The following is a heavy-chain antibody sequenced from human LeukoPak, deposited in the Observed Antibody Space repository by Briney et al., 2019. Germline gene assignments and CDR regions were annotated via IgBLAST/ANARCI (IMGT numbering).Heavy chain of an antibody. Sequence: SETLSLTCAVYGGSFSGYSWSWIRQPPGKGLEWIGEINHSGSTNYNPSLKRRVTISVDTPTNQFSLQLSSVTAGDTAVYYCARRYYYDSSGYYYVGGSFDCWGQGTLVTVSS. V-gene: IGHV4-34*01. J-gene: IGHJ4*02. CDR1: GGSFSGYS. CDR3: ARRYYYDSSGYYYVGGSFDC. D-gene: IGHD3-22*01. CDR2: INHSGST.